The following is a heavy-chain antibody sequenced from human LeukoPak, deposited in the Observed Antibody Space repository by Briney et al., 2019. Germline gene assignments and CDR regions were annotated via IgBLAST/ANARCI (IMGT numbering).Heavy chain of an antibody. D-gene: IGHD2-2*01. CDR1: GGSFSGYY. CDR3: ARGRYCSSTSCYGMADY. J-gene: IGHJ4*02. CDR2: INHSGST. V-gene: IGHV4-34*01. Sequence: PSETLSLTCAVYGGSFSGYYWSWIRQPPGKGLEWIGEINHSGSTNYNPSLKSRVTISVDTSKNQFSLKLSSVTAADTAVYYCARGRYCSSTSCYGMADYWGQGTLVTVSS.